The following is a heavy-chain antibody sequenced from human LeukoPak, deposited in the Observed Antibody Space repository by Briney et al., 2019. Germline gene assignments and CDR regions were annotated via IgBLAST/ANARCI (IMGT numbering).Heavy chain of an antibody. Sequence: PSETLSLTCAVYGGSFSGYYWSWIRKPPGKGREWIGEINHSGSTNYNPSLKSRVTISVDTSKNQFSLKLSSVTAADTAVYYCARAAMKSIRAFDIWGQGTMVTVSS. V-gene: IGHV4-34*01. CDR2: INHSGST. CDR1: GGSFSGYY. D-gene: IGHD5-18*01. J-gene: IGHJ3*02. CDR3: ARAAMKSIRAFDI.